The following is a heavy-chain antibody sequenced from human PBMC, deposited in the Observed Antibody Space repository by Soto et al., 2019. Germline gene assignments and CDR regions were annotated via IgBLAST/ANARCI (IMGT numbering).Heavy chain of an antibody. Sequence: ASVKVSCKASGYTFTSYAMHWVRQAPGQRLEWMGWINAGNGNTKYSQKFQGRVTITRDTSASTAYMELSSLRSEDTAVYYCARDKAPVIVNNWFDPWGQGTLVTVS. V-gene: IGHV1-3*01. CDR1: GYTFTSYA. J-gene: IGHJ5*02. CDR3: ARDKAPVIVNNWFDP. D-gene: IGHD2-21*01. CDR2: INAGNGNT.